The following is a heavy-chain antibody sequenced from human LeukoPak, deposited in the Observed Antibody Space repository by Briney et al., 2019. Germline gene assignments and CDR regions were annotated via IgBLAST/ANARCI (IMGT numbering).Heavy chain of an antibody. D-gene: IGHD2-21*02. CDR2: IYYSGST. CDR3: ARFVVVTPAYGFDI. Sequence: NASETLSLTCTVSGGSISSSSYYWGWIRQPPGKGLEWIGSIYYSGSTYYNPSLKSRVTISVDTSKNQFSLKLNSVTAADTAVYYCARFVVVTPAYGFDIWGRGTMVTVSS. V-gene: IGHV4-39*07. CDR1: GGSISSSSYY. J-gene: IGHJ3*02.